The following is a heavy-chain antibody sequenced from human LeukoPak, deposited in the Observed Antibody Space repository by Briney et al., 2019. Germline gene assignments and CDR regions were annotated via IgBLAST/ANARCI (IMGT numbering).Heavy chain of an antibody. Sequence: PGGSLRLSCAASGFTFSSYAMHWVRQAPGKGLEWVAVISYDGSNKYYADSVKGRFTISRDNSKNTLYLQMNSLRAEDTAVYYCAREGYKSPGYFDYWGQGTLVTVSS. CDR2: ISYDGSNK. CDR3: AREGYKSPGYFDY. J-gene: IGHJ4*02. V-gene: IGHV3-30*04. CDR1: GFTFSSYA. D-gene: IGHD1-14*01.